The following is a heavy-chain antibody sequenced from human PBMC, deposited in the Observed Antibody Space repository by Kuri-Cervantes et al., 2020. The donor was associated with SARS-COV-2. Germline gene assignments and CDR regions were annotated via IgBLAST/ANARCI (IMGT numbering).Heavy chain of an antibody. Sequence: GSLRLSCAVYGGSLSGHYWSWIRQPPGKGLEWIGEISHSGNTNYNPSLKSRLSISLDTSKNQFSLKLSSVTAADTAVYYCARGPGLYSRKAYGMDVWGQGTTVTVSS. V-gene: IGHV4-34*01. CDR1: GGSLSGHY. CDR2: ISHSGNT. D-gene: IGHD3-16*02. CDR3: ARGPGLYSRKAYGMDV. J-gene: IGHJ6*02.